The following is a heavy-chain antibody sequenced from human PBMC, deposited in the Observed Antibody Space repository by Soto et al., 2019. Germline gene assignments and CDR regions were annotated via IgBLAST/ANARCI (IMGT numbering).Heavy chain of an antibody. V-gene: IGHV3-23*01. CDR3: ASGYCSGGSCFSDTFDY. CDR2: ISGSGGST. J-gene: IGHJ4*02. D-gene: IGHD2-15*01. Sequence: GGSLRLSCAASGFTFSSYAMSWVRQAPGKGLEWVSAISGSGGSTYYADSVKGRFTISRDNAKNSLYLQMNSLRAEDPAVYYCASGYCSGGSCFSDTFDYWGQGTLVTVSS. CDR1: GFTFSSYA.